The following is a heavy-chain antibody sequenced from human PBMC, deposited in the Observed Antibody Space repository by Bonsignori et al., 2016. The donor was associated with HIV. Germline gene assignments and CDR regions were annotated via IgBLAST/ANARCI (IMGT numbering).Heavy chain of an antibody. Sequence: QVQLQESGPGLVKPSETLSLICNVSDGSVSSTNHYWAWIWQPPGKGLEWIGSIYFNGRTSYNPSLKSRLTISVDASKNQFSLKLTSVTAADTAVYYCAKTKDLVAYGFFDSWGQGTLVPVS. CDR1: DGSVSSTNHY. CDR2: IYFNGRT. V-gene: IGHV4-39*01. D-gene: IGHD2-8*02. CDR3: AKTKDLVAYGFFDS. J-gene: IGHJ4*02.